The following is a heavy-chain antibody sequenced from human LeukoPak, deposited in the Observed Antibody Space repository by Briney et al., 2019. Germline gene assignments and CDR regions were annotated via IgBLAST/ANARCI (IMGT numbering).Heavy chain of an antibody. CDR3: ASRLHYDFWSGYYTGR. CDR1: GGSISSSSYY. D-gene: IGHD3-3*01. V-gene: IGHV4-39*01. J-gene: IGHJ4*02. CDR2: NYYSGST. Sequence: SETLSLTCTVSGGSISSSSYYWGWIRQPPGKGLEWIGSNYYSGSTYYNPSLKSRVTISVDTSKNQFSLKLSSVTAADTAVYYCASRLHYDFWSGYYTGRWGQGTLVTVSS.